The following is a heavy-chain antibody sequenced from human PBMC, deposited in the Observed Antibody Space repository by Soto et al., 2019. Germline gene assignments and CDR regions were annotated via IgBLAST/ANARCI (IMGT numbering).Heavy chain of an antibody. CDR2: ISGSGGST. V-gene: IGHV3-23*01. D-gene: IGHD2-15*01. CDR3: ARDRGYCSGGSCPHYYYYGMDV. J-gene: IGHJ6*02. Sequence: PGGSLRLPCAASGCNFSSYAISWVRQAPGKGLEWVSAISGSGGSTYYADSVKGRFTISRDNSKNTLYLQMNSLRAEDTAVYYCARDRGYCSGGSCPHYYYYGMDVWGQGTTVTVSS. CDR1: GCNFSSYA.